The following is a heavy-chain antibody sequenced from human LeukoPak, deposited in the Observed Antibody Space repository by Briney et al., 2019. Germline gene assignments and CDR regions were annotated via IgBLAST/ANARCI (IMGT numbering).Heavy chain of an antibody. CDR3: ARTTVGATIDAFDI. Sequence: SGPALVKPTQTLTLTCTFSGFALSPTGMRVNWIRQPPGKALEWLARIDGDDTKVYNSSLRTRLTISKDTSKNQVVLTMTNVESVDTATYYCARTTVGATIDAFDIWGQGTMVTVSS. V-gene: IGHV2-70*04. J-gene: IGHJ3*02. CDR2: IDGDDTK. D-gene: IGHD1-26*01. CDR1: GFALSPTGMR.